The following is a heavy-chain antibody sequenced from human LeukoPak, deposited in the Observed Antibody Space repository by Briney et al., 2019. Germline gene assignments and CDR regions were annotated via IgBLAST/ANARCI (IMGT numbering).Heavy chain of an antibody. D-gene: IGHD3-22*01. CDR3: ARSPYYYDSSGYYLPGSGFDY. J-gene: IGHJ4*02. CDR1: GFTFSSYW. CDR2: IKQDGSEK. V-gene: IGHV3-7*03. Sequence: PGGSLRLSCAASGFTFSSYWMSWVRQAPGKGLEWVANIKQDGSEKYYVDSVKGRFTISRDNAKNSLYLQMNGLRSEDTAVYYCARSPYYYDSSGYYLPGSGFDYWGKGPLVTVSS.